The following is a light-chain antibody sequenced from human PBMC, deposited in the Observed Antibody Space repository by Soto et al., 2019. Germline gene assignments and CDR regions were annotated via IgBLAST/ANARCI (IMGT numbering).Light chain of an antibody. CDR2: DVN. J-gene: IGLJ1*01. CDR1: SSDIGAYNY. Sequence: QSALTQPRSVSGSPGQSVAISCTGTSSDIGAYNYVSWYQQHPGKAPKVMIYDVNKRPSGVPDRFSGSKSGNTASLTISDLQAEDEADYYCCSNAGRPDVFGTGTKVTVL. CDR3: CSNAGRPDV. V-gene: IGLV2-11*01.